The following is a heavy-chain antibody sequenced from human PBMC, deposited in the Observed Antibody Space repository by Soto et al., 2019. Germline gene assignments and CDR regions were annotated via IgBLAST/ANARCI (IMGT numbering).Heavy chain of an antibody. D-gene: IGHD3-9*01. V-gene: IGHV4-39*01. CDR3: ARHTRQRYFDWLFPFDY. CDR2: IYYSGST. J-gene: IGHJ4*01. Sequence: PSETLSLTCTVSGGSISSSSYYWGWILQPPGKGLEWIGSIYYSGSTYYNPSLKSRVTISVDTSKNQFSLKLSSVTAADTAVYYCARHTRQRYFDWLFPFDYWGQGTLVTVSS. CDR1: GGSISSSSYY.